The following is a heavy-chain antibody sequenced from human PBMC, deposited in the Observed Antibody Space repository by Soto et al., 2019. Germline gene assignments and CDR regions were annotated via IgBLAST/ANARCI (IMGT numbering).Heavy chain of an antibody. CDR2: IWYDGSNK. CDR1: GFSFSNHG. CDR3: AAGEPLHY. V-gene: IGHV3-33*01. Sequence: PWWSRRLSCVGSGFSFSNHGMHWVRQAPGKGLEWVAIIWYDGSNKYYADSVKGRFTISRDNSKSTMYLQMNSLGVEDTAMYYCAAGEPLHYRGQGTLVTVSS. J-gene: IGHJ4*02. D-gene: IGHD3-10*01.